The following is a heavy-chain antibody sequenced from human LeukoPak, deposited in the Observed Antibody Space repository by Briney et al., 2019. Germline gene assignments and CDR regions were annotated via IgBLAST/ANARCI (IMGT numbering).Heavy chain of an antibody. D-gene: IGHD2/OR15-2a*01. J-gene: IGHJ6*04. V-gene: IGHV4-34*01. CDR2: IKHIGST. CDR1: GGSFSGYY. CDR3: QRQIMLDYFSSTSSTDV. Sequence: PAETLSLTCPLYGGSFSGYYWSWIRQPPGRWLEWIGEIKHIGSTNYNPSLKSRVTISIDTSKNHISMKLGSATAPGTAVYDWQRQIMLDYFSSTSSTDVWGRGTTVTISS.